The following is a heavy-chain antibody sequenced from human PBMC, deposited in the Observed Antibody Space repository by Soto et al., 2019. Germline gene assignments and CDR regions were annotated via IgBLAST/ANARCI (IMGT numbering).Heavy chain of an antibody. CDR2: MYHSGST. Sequence: SETLSLTCSVSVYSISSGYYCGCIRQPPGKGLEWIGSMYHSGSTDYNPSLKSRITISVDTSKNQFSLKLRSATAADTAVYYCVRDYSGSSFDYWGQGTLVTVSS. CDR3: VRDYSGSSFDY. V-gene: IGHV4-38-2*02. CDR1: VYSISSGYY. D-gene: IGHD1-26*01. J-gene: IGHJ4*02.